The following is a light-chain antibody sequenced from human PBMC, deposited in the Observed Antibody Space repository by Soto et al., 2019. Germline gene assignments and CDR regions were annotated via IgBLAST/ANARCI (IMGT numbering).Light chain of an antibody. V-gene: IGKV1-39*01. CDR3: QQSYSTTPYT. J-gene: IGKJ2*01. CDR2: AAS. Sequence: DIQMTQSPSSLSSSVGDRVTITCRASQSISSYLNWYQQKPGKAPTLLIYAASSFKSGDPSRCSGSRSWTDFSLLISSLQPEDFATYYCQQSYSTTPYTFGQGTKLEIK. CDR1: QSISSY.